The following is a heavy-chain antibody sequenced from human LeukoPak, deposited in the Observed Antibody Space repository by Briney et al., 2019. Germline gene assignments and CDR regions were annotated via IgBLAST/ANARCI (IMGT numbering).Heavy chain of an antibody. J-gene: IGHJ4*02. CDR3: ARQRAPYHDFWSGYYFFDY. CDR2: ISSSSSYI. D-gene: IGHD3-3*01. Sequence: GGSLRLSCAASGFTFSSYSMNWVRQAPGKGLEWVSSISSSSSYIYYADSVKGRFTISRDNAKNSLYLQMNSLRAEDTAVYYCARQRAPYHDFWSGYYFFDYWGQGTLVTVSS. CDR1: GFTFSSYS. V-gene: IGHV3-21*01.